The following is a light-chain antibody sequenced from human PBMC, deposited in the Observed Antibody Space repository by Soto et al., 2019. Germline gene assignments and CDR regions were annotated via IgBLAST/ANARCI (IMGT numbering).Light chain of an antibody. CDR2: DVT. V-gene: IGLV2-11*01. CDR3: CSYAGGYTLGV. CDR1: SSDVGGYNY. J-gene: IGLJ2*01. Sequence: QSALTQPRSVSGSPGQSVTISCTGTSSDVGGYNYVSWYQQHPGKAPKLMIYDVTKRPSGVPDRFFGSKSGNTASLTISGLQAEHEADYYCCSYAGGYTLGVFGGGTKLTVL.